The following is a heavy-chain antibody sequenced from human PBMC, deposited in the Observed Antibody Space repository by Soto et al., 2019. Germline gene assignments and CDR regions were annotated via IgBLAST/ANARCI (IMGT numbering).Heavy chain of an antibody. D-gene: IGHD4-17*01. V-gene: IGHV4-34*01. CDR1: GGSFRGYY. CDR3: AGDLHDGDYGAAHY. CDR2: INHGGGT. Sequence: QVQLQQWGAGLLKPSETLSLTCAVYGGSFRGYYWRWIRQPPGKGLEWVGEINHGGGTNYNPSLKSRVTMSVDPSRNQFSLKLRSVTAADTAVYYCAGDLHDGDYGAAHYWGQGTLVTVSS. J-gene: IGHJ4*02.